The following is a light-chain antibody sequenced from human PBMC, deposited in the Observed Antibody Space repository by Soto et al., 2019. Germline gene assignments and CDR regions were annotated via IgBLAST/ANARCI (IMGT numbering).Light chain of an antibody. CDR3: QHYNSYSEA. J-gene: IGKJ1*01. Sequence: DIQMTQSPSSLSASVGDRVTIICRASQTVSSYLNWYQQKPGKAPTLLITAASTLESGVPSRFSGRGSGTSSTLTISSLQPEDFATYYCQHYNSYSEAFGQGTKVELK. CDR2: AAS. CDR1: QTVSSY. V-gene: IGKV1-39*01.